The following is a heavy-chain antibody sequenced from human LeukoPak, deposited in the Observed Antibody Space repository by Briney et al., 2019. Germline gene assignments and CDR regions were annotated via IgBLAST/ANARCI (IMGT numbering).Heavy chain of an antibody. V-gene: IGHV5-51*01. J-gene: IGHJ5*02. D-gene: IGHD3-22*01. CDR1: GYIFTTYW. CDR3: ARQVDSSGYYYVRWFDP. Sequence: GESLKISCKASGYIFTTYWIGWVRQMPGKGLEWMGIIYPGDSDTTYSPSFQGQVTISADKYISTAYLQWSSLRDSDTAMYYCARQVDSSGYYYVRWFDPWGQGTLVTVSS. CDR2: IYPGDSDT.